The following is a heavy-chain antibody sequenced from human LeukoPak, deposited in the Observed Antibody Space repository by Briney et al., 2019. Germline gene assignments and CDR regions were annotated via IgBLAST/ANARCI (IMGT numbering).Heavy chain of an antibody. CDR1: GYSFSTYW. J-gene: IGHJ4*02. CDR2: IYPGDSDT. D-gene: IGHD3-10*01. V-gene: IGHV5-51*01. Sequence: GESLQISCKGSGYSFSTYWIGWVRHRPGKGLEWMGIIYPGDSDTTYSPSFQGHVTISADKSISTTYLQWNSLQASDSGTYFCARWGGSLTSFPAYWGQGTLVTVSS. CDR3: ARWGGSLTSFPAY.